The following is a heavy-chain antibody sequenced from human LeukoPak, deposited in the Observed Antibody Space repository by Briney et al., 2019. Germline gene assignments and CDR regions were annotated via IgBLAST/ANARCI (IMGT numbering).Heavy chain of an antibody. CDR1: GFTFSSYS. CDR2: ISSSSSYI. J-gene: IGHJ4*02. CDR3: ARDGVGYCSSTSCQGLDY. V-gene: IGHV3-21*01. Sequence: PGGSLRLSCAASGFTFSSYSMNWVRQAPGKGLEWVSSISSSSSYIYYADSVKGRFTISRDNAKNSLYLQMNSLRAEDTAVYYCARDGVGYCSSTSCQGLDYWGQGTLVTVSS. D-gene: IGHD2-2*03.